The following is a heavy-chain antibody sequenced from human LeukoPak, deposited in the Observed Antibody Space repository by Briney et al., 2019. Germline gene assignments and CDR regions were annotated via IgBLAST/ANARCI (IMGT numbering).Heavy chain of an antibody. D-gene: IGHD6-19*01. CDR2: IWYDGSNK. Sequence: PGRSLRLSCAASGFTFSSYGMHWVRQAPGKGLEWVAVIWYDGSNKYYADSVKGRFTISRDNSKNTLYLQMNSLRAEDTAVYYCARSETGIAVAGTFDYWGQGTLVTVSS. V-gene: IGHV3-33*01. CDR3: ARSETGIAVAGTFDY. CDR1: GFTFSSYG. J-gene: IGHJ4*02.